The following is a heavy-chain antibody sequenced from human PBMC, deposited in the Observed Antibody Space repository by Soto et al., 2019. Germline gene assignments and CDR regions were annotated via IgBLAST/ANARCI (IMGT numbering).Heavy chain of an antibody. CDR3: AKDGVQVGYCSSTSCYYYYYGMDV. J-gene: IGHJ6*02. CDR2: ISYDGSNK. V-gene: IGHV3-30*18. CDR1: GFTFGNYG. D-gene: IGHD2-2*01. Sequence: PGGSLRLSCAASGFTFGNYGMHWVRQAPGKGLEWVAVISYDGSNKYYADSVKGRFTISRDNSKNTLYLQMNSLRAEDTAVYYCAKDGVQVGYCSSTSCYYYYYGMDVWGQGTTVTVSS.